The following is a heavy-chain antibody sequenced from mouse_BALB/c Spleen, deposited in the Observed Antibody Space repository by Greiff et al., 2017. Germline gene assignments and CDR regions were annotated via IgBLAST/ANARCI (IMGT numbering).Heavy chain of an antibody. Sequence: VKLMEPGPGLVAPSQSLSITCTVSGFSLTSYGVHWVRQPPGKGLEWLGVIWAGGSTNYNSALMSRLSISKDNSKSQVFLKMNSLQTDDTAMYYCAREADGSAWFDYWGQGTLVTVSA. CDR3: AREADGSAWFDY. CDR1: GFSLTSYG. J-gene: IGHJ3*01. V-gene: IGHV2-9*02. CDR2: IWAGGST. D-gene: IGHD2-3*01.